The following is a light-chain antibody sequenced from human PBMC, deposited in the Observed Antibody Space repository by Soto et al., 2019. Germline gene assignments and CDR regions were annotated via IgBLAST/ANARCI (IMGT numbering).Light chain of an antibody. CDR2: SNY. V-gene: IGLV1-44*01. CDR1: SSNIGNNP. Sequence: QSVLTQPPSVSGTPGQRVTISCSGSSSNIGNNPVNWYQQLPGTAPKLLIYSNYERPSGVPDRFSGSESGTSASLVISGLQSEDEADYYCAGWDDSLNGFYVFGTGTKVTVL. J-gene: IGLJ1*01. CDR3: AGWDDSLNGFYV.